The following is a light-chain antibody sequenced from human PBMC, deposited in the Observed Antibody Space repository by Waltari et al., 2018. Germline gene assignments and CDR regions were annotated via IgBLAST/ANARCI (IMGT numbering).Light chain of an antibody. Sequence: SYELTQPPSVSVSPGQTARITCSGDKLGNKYDSWYRQKPGQSPVVVIYRDKKRPSGIPERFSGSNSGNTATLTISGTQAMDETDYYCQAWDSSTVVFGGGTKLTVL. CDR2: RDK. CDR1: KLGNKY. J-gene: IGLJ2*01. V-gene: IGLV3-1*01. CDR3: QAWDSSTVV.